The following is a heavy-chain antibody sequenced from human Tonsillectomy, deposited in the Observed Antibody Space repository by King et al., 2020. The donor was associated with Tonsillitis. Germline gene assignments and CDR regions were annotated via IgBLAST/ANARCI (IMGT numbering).Heavy chain of an antibody. Sequence: VQLVESGGGLVKPGRSLRLSCTASGFTFGDYAMSWFRQAPGKGLEWVGFIRSKAYGGTTEYAASVKGRFTISRDDSKSIAYLQMNSLKTEDTAVYYCTRDIELRSFDWLLSGYYYYGMDVWGQGTTVTVSS. CDR1: GFTFGDYA. V-gene: IGHV3-49*05. CDR3: TRDIELRSFDWLLSGYYYYGMDV. J-gene: IGHJ6*02. D-gene: IGHD3-9*01. CDR2: IRSKAYGGTT.